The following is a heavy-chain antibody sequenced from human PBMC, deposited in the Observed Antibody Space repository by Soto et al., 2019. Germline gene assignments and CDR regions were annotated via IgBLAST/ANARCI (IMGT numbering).Heavy chain of an antibody. CDR3: ARGTLRFLEWLFGGAFDI. J-gene: IGHJ3*02. V-gene: IGHV1-18*01. D-gene: IGHD3-3*01. CDR2: ISAYNGNT. Sequence: ASVKVSCKASGYTFTSYGIGWVRQAPGQGLEWMGWISAYNGNTNYAQKLQGRVTMTTDTSTSTAYMELRSLRSDDTAVYYCARGTLRFLEWLFGGAFDIWGQGTMVTVSS. CDR1: GYTFTSYG.